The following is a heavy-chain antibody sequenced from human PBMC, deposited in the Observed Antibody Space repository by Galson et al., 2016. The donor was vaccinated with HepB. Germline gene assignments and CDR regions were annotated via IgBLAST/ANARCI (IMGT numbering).Heavy chain of an antibody. CDR2: IIPLFGKA. CDR1: GGTFNSYA. CDR3: GRIRDGYNVHYFYGMDV. D-gene: IGHD5-24*01. Sequence: SVKVSCKASGGTFNSYAISWVRQAPGQGLEWMGVIIPLFGKANYAQKFQARVTITADESTSTAYMELSSLRSEDTAVYYCGRIRDGYNVHYFYGMDVWGKGTSVTVSS. V-gene: IGHV1-69*13. J-gene: IGHJ6*04.